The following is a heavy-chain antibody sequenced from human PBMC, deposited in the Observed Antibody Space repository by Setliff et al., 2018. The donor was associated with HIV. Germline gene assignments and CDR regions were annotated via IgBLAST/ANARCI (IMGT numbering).Heavy chain of an antibody. CDR3: ARDPGRDGYNLGAFDI. V-gene: IGHV1-18*01. CDR1: GYTFTSYG. CDR2: ISAYNGNT. Sequence: ASVKVSCKVSGYTFTSYGISWVRQAPGQGLEWMGWISAYNGNTNYAQKLQGRVTMTTDTSTSTAYMELRSLRSDDTAVYYCARDPGRDGYNLGAFDIWGQGTMVTVSS. J-gene: IGHJ3*02. D-gene: IGHD5-12*01.